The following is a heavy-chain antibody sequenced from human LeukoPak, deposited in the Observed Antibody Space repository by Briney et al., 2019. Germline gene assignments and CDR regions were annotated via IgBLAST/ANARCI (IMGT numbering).Heavy chain of an antibody. D-gene: IGHD1-26*01. CDR3: ARLMGSYDLDY. CDR1: GGSISSGSFY. Sequence: SETLSLTCTVSGGSISSGSFYWGWIRQPPGKGLEWIGSIYYSGSTYYNPSLKSRVTISVDTSKNQFSLKLGSVTAADTAVYYCARLMGSYDLDYWGQGTLVTVSS. V-gene: IGHV4-39*01. CDR2: IYYSGST. J-gene: IGHJ4*02.